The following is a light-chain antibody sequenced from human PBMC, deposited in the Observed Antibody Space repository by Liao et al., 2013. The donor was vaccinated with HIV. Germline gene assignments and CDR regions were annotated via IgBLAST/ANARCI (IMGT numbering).Light chain of an antibody. J-gene: IGLJ3*02. Sequence: SYELTQPPSVSVAPGKTARITCGGNNIGSKSVHWYQQKPGQAPVLVIYYDSDRPSGIPERFSGSSSGTTVTLTISGVQAEDEADYYCQSADRSATYEVFGGGTKLSVL. CDR3: QSADRSATYEV. V-gene: IGLV3-21*01. CDR1: NIGSKS. CDR2: YDS.